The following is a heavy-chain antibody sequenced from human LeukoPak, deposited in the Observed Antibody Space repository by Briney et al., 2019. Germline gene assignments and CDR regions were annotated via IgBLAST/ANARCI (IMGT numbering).Heavy chain of an antibody. Sequence: GASVKVSCKASGGTFSSYAISWVRQAPGQGLEWMGGIIPIFGTANYAQKFQGRVTMTRDTSTSTVYMELSSLRSEDTAVYYCARTNYLVGATPDFDYWGQGTLVTVSS. V-gene: IGHV1-69*05. J-gene: IGHJ4*02. CDR2: IIPIFGTA. CDR3: ARTNYLVGATPDFDY. CDR1: GGTFSSYA. D-gene: IGHD1-26*01.